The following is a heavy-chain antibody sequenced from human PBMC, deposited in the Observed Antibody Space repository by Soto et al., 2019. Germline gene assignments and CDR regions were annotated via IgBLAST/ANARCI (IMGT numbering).Heavy chain of an antibody. CDR2: INHSGST. J-gene: IGHJ6*02. Sequence: PLETLSLTCAVYGGSFSGYYWSWIRQPPGKGLEWIGEINHSGSTNYNPSLKSRVTISVDTSKNQFSLKLSSVTAADTAVYYCARVTRITIFGVVSYGMDVWGQGTTVTVSS. D-gene: IGHD3-3*01. CDR3: ARVTRITIFGVVSYGMDV. CDR1: GGSFSGYY. V-gene: IGHV4-34*01.